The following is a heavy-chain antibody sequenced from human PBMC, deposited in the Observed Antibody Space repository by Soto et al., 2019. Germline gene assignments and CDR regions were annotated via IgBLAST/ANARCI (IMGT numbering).Heavy chain of an antibody. CDR2: ISFNGGTI. Sequence: PGGSRILSCAASGFTFSDYYMSWIRQAPGKGLEWVSYISFNGGTIYYADSVKGRFTISRDNVKNSLYLQMNSLRVEDTAVYYCARESAMTTVTTAVAFDVWGQGTMVTVSS. J-gene: IGHJ3*01. D-gene: IGHD4-4*01. V-gene: IGHV3-11*01. CDR1: GFTFSDYY. CDR3: ARESAMTTVTTAVAFDV.